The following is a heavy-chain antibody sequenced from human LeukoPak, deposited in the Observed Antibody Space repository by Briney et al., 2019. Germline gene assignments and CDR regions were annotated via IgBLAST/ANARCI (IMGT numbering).Heavy chain of an antibody. J-gene: IGHJ6*04. Sequence: SETLSLTCAVYGGSFSDYYWSCIRQPPGKGLEWIGEINHSGSTNYNPSLKSRVTISVDTSKNQFSLKLSSVTAADTAVYYCARVPYGSGSYYKAPDVWGKGTTVTVSS. CDR2: INHSGST. CDR1: GGSFSDYY. V-gene: IGHV4-34*01. CDR3: ARVPYGSGSYYKAPDV. D-gene: IGHD3-10*01.